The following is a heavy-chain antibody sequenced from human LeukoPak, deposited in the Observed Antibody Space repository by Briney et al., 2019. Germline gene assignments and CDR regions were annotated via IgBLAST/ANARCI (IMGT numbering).Heavy chain of an antibody. J-gene: IGHJ4*02. D-gene: IGHD4-17*01. CDR2: MYSGGST. V-gene: IGHV3-53*04. CDR1: GFTVSTNY. CDR3: ARGGGDYNPFDY. Sequence: GGSLRLSCAVSGFTVSTNYMSWVRQAPGKGLEWVSVMYSGGSTYYADSVKGRFTISRHNSKNTLYLEINSLRPDATAVYYWARGGGDYNPFDYWGQGTLVTVSS.